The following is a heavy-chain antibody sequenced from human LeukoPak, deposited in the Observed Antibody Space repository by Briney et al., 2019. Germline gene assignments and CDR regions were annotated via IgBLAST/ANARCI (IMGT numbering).Heavy chain of an antibody. J-gene: IGHJ4*02. Sequence: GGSLRLSCAASGFTFSSYEMNWVRQAPGKGLEWVSYISSSGSTIYYAESVKGRFTISRDNAKNSLYLQMNSLRAEDTAVYYCARVMGIAVAGTAARSDYWGQGTLVTVSS. CDR1: GFTFSSYE. D-gene: IGHD6-19*01. V-gene: IGHV3-48*03. CDR3: ARVMGIAVAGTAARSDY. CDR2: ISSSGSTI.